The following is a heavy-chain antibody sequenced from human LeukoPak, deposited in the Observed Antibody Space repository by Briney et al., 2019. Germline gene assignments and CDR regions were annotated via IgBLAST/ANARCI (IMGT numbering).Heavy chain of an antibody. V-gene: IGHV3-11*04. J-gene: IGHJ4*02. Sequence: LSLTCTVSGGSISSSSYYWGWIRQAPGKGLEWVSAISGSGGSTYYADSVKGRFTISRDNAKNSLYLQMNSLRAEDTAVYYCARVFYCSSTSCSKPYYFDYWGQGTLVTVSS. CDR1: GGSISSSS. CDR3: ARVFYCSSTSCSKPYYFDY. CDR2: ISGSGGST. D-gene: IGHD2-2*01.